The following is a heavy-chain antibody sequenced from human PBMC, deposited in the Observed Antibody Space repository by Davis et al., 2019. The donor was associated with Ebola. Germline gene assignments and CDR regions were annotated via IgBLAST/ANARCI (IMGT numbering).Heavy chain of an antibody. V-gene: IGHV3-23*01. CDR3: ARHDYGDSHFDY. J-gene: IGHJ4*02. Sequence: GESLKIPCAASGFPFSSYWMSWVRQAPGKGLEWVSAISGSGGITYYAGSVKGRFTISRDNSKNTLYLQMNSLRAEDTAVYYCARHDYGDSHFDYWGQGTLVTVSS. CDR2: ISGSGGIT. D-gene: IGHD4-17*01. CDR1: GFPFSSYW.